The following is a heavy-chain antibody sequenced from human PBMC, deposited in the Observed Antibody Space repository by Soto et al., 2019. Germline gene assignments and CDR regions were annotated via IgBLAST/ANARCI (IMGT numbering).Heavy chain of an antibody. D-gene: IGHD2-15*01. CDR1: GFTFSGFD. V-gene: IGHV3-13*01. CDR2: IGTAGDT. Sequence: GGPLRLSCEASGFTFSGFDMHWVRQPTGKGLEWVSSIGTAGDTYYAVSVKGRFTISRDNVKNSLSLQMNSLRAGDTAVYFCARGQEVGAHFFDSWGQGTQVTVSS. J-gene: IGHJ4*02. CDR3: ARGQEVGAHFFDS.